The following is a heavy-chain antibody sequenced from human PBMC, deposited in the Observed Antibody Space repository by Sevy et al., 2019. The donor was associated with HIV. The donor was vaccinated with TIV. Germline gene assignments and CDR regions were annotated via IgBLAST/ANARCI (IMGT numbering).Heavy chain of an antibody. CDR3: SREWRVLYFVESSSERYFDY. D-gene: IGHD3-10*01. V-gene: IGHV3-7*03. CDR1: GFTFTTYW. Sequence: GGSLRLSCEASGFTFTTYWMSWVRQAPGKGLEWVANIKQDGSEKFYVDSVKGRFTISRDNAKNSLYLQMNSLRAEETAVYYCSREWRVLYFVESSSERYFDYWGQGTLVTVSS. J-gene: IGHJ4*02. CDR2: IKQDGSEK.